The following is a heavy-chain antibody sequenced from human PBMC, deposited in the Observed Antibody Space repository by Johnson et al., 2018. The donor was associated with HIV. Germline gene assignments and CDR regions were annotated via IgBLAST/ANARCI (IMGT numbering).Heavy chain of an antibody. V-gene: IGHV3-20*04. CDR2: INWNGGST. J-gene: IGHJ3*02. CDR3: ARDFYAVVATPFIGSAFDI. D-gene: IGHD5-12*01. CDR1: GFTFDDYG. Sequence: VHLVESGGGVVRPGGSLRLSCAASGFTFDDYGMSWVHQAPGKGLEWVSGINWNGGSTGYADSVKGRFTISRDNAKNSLYLQMNSLRAEDTALYYCARDFYAVVATPFIGSAFDIWGQGTMVTVSS.